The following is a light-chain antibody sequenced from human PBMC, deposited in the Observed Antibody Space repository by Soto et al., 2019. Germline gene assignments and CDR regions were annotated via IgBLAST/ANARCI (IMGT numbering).Light chain of an antibody. J-gene: IGKJ1*01. Sequence: IVMTQSPVTLSVSPGEIATLSCSASQSINSNLAWYQQKPGQAPSLLIYGAFTRATGIPARFSGTGSGTEFTLTISSLQSEDLALYYCQQYNDWPLTFGQGTKVDIK. V-gene: IGKV3-15*01. CDR3: QQYNDWPLT. CDR1: QSINSN. CDR2: GAF.